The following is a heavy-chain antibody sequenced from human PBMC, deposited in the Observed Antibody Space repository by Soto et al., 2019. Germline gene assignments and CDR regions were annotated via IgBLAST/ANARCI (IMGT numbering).Heavy chain of an antibody. CDR3: AEHGVRLTVSVSAVLLNRSSDL. J-gene: IGHJ2*01. D-gene: IGHD1-1*01. CDR2: IKQDGSEK. Sequence: PGKGLEWVANIKQDGSEKYYVDSVKGRFTISRDNAKNSLYLQMNSLRDEDTSFSFQAEHGVRLTVSVSAVLLNRSSDL. V-gene: IGHV3-7*01.